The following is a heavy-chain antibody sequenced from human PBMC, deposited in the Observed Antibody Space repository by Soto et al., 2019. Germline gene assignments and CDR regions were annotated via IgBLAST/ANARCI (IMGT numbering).Heavy chain of an antibody. CDR1: GFSLSTSGMC. CDR2: IYCYDDK. V-gene: IGHV2-70*01. J-gene: IGHJ6*02. Sequence: SGPTLVNPTQTLTLTCTFSGFSLSTSGMCVNWIRQPPGKALEWLALIYCYDDKYYSTSLKTRLTISKDTSKNQVVLTMTNMDPVDTATYYCARTYYYDSSHYGMDVWGQGTTVTVSS. CDR3: ARTYYYDSSHYGMDV. D-gene: IGHD3-22*01.